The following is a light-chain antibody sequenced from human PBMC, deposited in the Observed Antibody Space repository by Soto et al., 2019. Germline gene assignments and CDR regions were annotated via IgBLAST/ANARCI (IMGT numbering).Light chain of an antibody. CDR3: SSYGGYNNVV. Sequence: ALTQPPSASGSPGQSVTISCTGTSSDVGGYNYVSWFQQHPGKAPKLIIHEVNQRPSGVPDRFSGSKSGNTASLTVSGLQAEDEGTYYCSSYGGYNNVVFGTGTKVTVL. CDR1: SSDVGGYNY. CDR2: EVN. J-gene: IGLJ1*01. V-gene: IGLV2-8*01.